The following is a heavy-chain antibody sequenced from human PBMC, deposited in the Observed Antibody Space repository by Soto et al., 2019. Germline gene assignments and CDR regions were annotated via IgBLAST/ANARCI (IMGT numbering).Heavy chain of an antibody. D-gene: IGHD3-3*01. J-gene: IGHJ5*02. V-gene: IGHV3-23*01. CDR3: AKGITIFGVVTAAIDP. Sequence: GSLRLSCAASGFTFSSYAMSWVRQAPGKGLEWVSAISGSGGSTYYADSVKGRFTISRDNSKNTLYLQMNSLRAEDTAVYYCAKGITIFGVVTAAIDPWGQGTLVTVSS. CDR1: GFTFSSYA. CDR2: ISGSGGST.